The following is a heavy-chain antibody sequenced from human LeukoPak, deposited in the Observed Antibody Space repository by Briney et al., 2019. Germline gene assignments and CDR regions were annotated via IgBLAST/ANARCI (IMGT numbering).Heavy chain of an antibody. CDR3: ARGIYSTFDA. J-gene: IGHJ5*02. V-gene: IGHV4-61*02. Sequence: SETLSLTCAVSGGSISSGSYYWSWIRQPAGKGLEWIGRIHTSGRTNYNPSLKSRVTISVDTSKNQFSLKLTSVTAADTAVYYCARGIYSTFDAWGQGILVTVSS. D-gene: IGHD2-15*01. CDR1: GGSISSGSYY. CDR2: IHTSGRT.